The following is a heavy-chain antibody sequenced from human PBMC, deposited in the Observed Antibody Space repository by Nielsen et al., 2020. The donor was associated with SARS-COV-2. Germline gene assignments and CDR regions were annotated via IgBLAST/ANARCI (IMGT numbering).Heavy chain of an antibody. J-gene: IGHJ6*02. CDR3: ARVEAGSCSSTSCYAGGYYGMDV. CDR1: GYTFTIYY. CDR2: INPSGGST. V-gene: IGHV1-46*01. Sequence: ASVKASCKASGYTFTIYYMHWVRQAPGQGLECMGIINPSGGSTSYAQKFQGRVTMTRDTSTSTVYMELSSLRSEDTAVYYCARVEAGSCSSTSCYAGGYYGMDVWGQGTTVTVSS. D-gene: IGHD2-2*01.